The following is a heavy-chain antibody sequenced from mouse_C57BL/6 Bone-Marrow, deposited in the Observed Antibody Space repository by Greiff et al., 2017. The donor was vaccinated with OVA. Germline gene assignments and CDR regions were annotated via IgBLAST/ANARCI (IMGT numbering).Heavy chain of an antibody. D-gene: IGHD1-1*01. CDR1: GYTFTSYW. V-gene: IGHV1-64*01. CDR3: ASEGLITTVVATDFDY. CDR2: IHPNSGST. J-gene: IGHJ2*01. Sequence: QVQLQQSGAELVRPGASVTLSCKASGYTFTSYWMHWVKQRPGQGLEWIGMIHPNSGSTNYNEKFTRKATLTVDKSSSTAYMQLSSLTSEDSAVYYVASEGLITTVVATDFDYWGQGTTLTVSS.